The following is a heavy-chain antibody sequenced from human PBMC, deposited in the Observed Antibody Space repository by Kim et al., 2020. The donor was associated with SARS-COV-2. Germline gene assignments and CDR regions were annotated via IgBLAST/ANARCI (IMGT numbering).Heavy chain of an antibody. Sequence: SETLSLTCTVSGGSISSYYWSWIRQPPGKGLEWIGYIYYSGSTNYNPSLKSRVTISVDTSKNQFSLKLSSVTAADTAVYYCARLQVIRGLPLVVPAAPGERVPPAWFDPWGQGTLVTVSS. CDR2: IYYSGST. V-gene: IGHV4-59*08. J-gene: IGHJ5*02. CDR1: GGSISSYY. CDR3: ARLQVIRGLPLVVPAAPGERVPPAWFDP. D-gene: IGHD2-2*01.